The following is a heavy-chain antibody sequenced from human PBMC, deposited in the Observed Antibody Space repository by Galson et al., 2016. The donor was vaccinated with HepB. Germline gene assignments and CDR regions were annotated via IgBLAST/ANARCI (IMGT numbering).Heavy chain of an antibody. CDR3: AREQVATVNTQQYFYYYAMDV. V-gene: IGHV1-2*04. CDR1: GFTFTDYY. CDR2: INPNSGVS. Sequence: SVKVSCKASGFTFTDYYINWVRQAPGQGLEWMGGINPNSGVSHYAQKFQGWVTMTTDMSISTAYMGLNRLKSDDTAVYYCAREQVATVNTQQYFYYYAMDVWGQGTTVTVSS. D-gene: IGHD5-12*01. J-gene: IGHJ6*02.